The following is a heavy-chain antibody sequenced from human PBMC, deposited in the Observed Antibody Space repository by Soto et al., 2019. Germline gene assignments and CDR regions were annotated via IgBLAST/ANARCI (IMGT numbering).Heavy chain of an antibody. CDR3: ARQVPYCNGGSCYDAFDI. J-gene: IGHJ3*02. CDR1: GGSINSYS. CDR2: IYDGGTT. Sequence: QVQLQEPGPGLVKPSETLSLTCGVSGGSINSYSWSWIRQPPGKRLEWIGYIYDGGTTTYNPSLMRRVTISVDTSKNQFSLKLTSVTAADTAVYYCARQVPYCNGGSCYDAFDIWAQGTMVTVSS. D-gene: IGHD2-15*01. V-gene: IGHV4-59*08.